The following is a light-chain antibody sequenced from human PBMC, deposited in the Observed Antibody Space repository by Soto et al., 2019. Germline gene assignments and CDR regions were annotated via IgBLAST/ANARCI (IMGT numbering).Light chain of an antibody. CDR1: ENVRTF. CDR3: QQRSNWLT. CDR2: GAS. J-gene: IGKJ4*01. V-gene: IGKV3-11*01. Sequence: EVVLTQSPATLSLSPGERATLSCRASENVRTFVDWYQQKPGQAPRLLIYGASNRATGIPARFSGGGSGTDFTLTISSLEPEDFAVYYCQQRSNWLTFGGGTKVDIK.